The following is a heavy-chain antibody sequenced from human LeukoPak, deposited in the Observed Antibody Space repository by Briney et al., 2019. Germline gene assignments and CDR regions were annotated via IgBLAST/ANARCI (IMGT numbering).Heavy chain of an antibody. CDR2: IYYSGST. Sequence: SETLSLTCTVSGGPISSSSYYWGWIRQPPGKGLEWIGSIYYSGSTYYNPSLKSRVTISVHTSKNQFSLKLSSVTAADTAVYYCARHSTYYDFWSGPRGDYFDYSGQGTLVTVSS. CDR1: GGPISSSSYY. V-gene: IGHV4-39*01. CDR3: ARHSTYYDFWSGPRGDYFDY. J-gene: IGHJ4*02. D-gene: IGHD3-3*01.